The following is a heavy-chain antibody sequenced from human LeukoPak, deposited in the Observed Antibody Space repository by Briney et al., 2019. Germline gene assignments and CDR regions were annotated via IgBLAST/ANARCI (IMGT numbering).Heavy chain of an antibody. CDR3: SRAGSGYSFDY. CDR2: LYYSGST. CDR1: GTSISTYY. D-gene: IGHD3-10*01. Sequence: PSETLSLTCTVSGTSISTYYWSWIRQPPGKGLEWVGYLYYSGSTSYNPSLKSRVTISVDTSKNQFSLRLSFVIAADTAVYYCSRAGSGYSFDYWGQGTLVTVSS. V-gene: IGHV4-59*08. J-gene: IGHJ4*02.